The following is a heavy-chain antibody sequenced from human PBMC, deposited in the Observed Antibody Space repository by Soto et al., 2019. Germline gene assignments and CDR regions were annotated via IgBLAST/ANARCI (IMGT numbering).Heavy chain of an antibody. CDR1: GGSISSYY. CDR2: IYYSGST. V-gene: IGHV4-59*08. CDR3: ARHGDRLSIPYYFDY. J-gene: IGHJ4*02. Sequence: PSETLSLTCTVSGGSISSYYWSWIRQPPGKGLEWIGYIYYSGSTNYNPSLKSRVTISVDTSKNQFSLKLSSVTAADTAVYYCARHGDRLSIPYYFDYWGQGTLVTVSS. D-gene: IGHD2-21*01.